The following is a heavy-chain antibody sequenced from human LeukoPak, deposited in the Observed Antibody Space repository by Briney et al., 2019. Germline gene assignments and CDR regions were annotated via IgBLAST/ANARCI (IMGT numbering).Heavy chain of an antibody. Sequence: GGSLRLSCAASGFTFNTYSMNWVRQAPGKGLEWLSFIRHDGDTIYYADSVKGRFTISRDNAQNSLYLQMNSLRAEDTAVYYCVREWYYFDCWGQGTLVTVSS. D-gene: IGHD2-15*01. V-gene: IGHV3-48*01. CDR3: VREWYYFDC. J-gene: IGHJ4*02. CDR1: GFTFNTYS. CDR2: IRHDGDTI.